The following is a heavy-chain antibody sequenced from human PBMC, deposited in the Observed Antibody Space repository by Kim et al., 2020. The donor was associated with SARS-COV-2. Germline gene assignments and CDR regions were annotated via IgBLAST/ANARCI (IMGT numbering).Heavy chain of an antibody. V-gene: IGHV4-34*01. CDR2: INHSGST. J-gene: IGHJ5*02. CDR3: ARGKLWYYYGSGSYYQNWFDP. D-gene: IGHD3-10*01. CDR1: GGSFSGYY. Sequence: SETLSLTCAVYGGSFSGYYWSWIRQPPGKGLEWIGEINHSGSTNYNPSVKSRVTISVDTSKNQFSLKLSSVTAADTAVYYCARGKLWYYYGSGSYYQNWFDPWGQGTLVTVSS.